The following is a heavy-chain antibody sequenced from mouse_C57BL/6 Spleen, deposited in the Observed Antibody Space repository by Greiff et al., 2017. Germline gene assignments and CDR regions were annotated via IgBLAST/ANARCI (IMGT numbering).Heavy chain of an antibody. J-gene: IGHJ3*01. V-gene: IGHV1-64*01. Sequence: VKLQQPGAELVKPGASVKLSCKASGYTFTSYWMHWVKQRPGQGLEWIGMIHPNSGSTNYNEKLKSKATLTVDKSSSTAYMQLSSLTSEDSAVYYCAKLYDYDGFAYWGQGTLVTVSA. D-gene: IGHD2-4*01. CDR3: AKLYDYDGFAY. CDR2: IHPNSGST. CDR1: GYTFTSYW.